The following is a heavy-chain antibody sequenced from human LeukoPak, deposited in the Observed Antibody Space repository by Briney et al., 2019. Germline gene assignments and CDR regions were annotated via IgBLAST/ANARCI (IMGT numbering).Heavy chain of an antibody. CDR1: GYSIRSGYY. D-gene: IGHD6-13*01. CDR3: ARAYSSSWYFNWFDP. V-gene: IGHV4-38-2*02. Sequence: SETLSLTCTVSGYSIRSGYYWGWIRQPPGKGLEWIGSIYHSGGTYYNPSLKSRVTISVDTSKNQFSLKLSSVTAADTAVYFCARAYSSSWYFNWFDPWGQGTLVTVSS. J-gene: IGHJ5*02. CDR2: IYHSGGT.